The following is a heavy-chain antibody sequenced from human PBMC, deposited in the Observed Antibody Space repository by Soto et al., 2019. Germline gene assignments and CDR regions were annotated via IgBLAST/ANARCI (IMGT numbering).Heavy chain of an antibody. J-gene: IGHJ3*02. Sequence: GGSLRLSCAGSRFSFSNYAMTWARQTPGEGLEWVSSITGSGGGTTYADSVKGRFTISRDNSKNILYLQMDSLRADDTAVYYCSTDPNGDYIGAFDNWGQGTMVTVSS. V-gene: IGHV3-23*01. CDR3: STDPNGDYIGAFDN. D-gene: IGHD4-17*01. CDR2: ITGSGGGT. CDR1: RFSFSNYA.